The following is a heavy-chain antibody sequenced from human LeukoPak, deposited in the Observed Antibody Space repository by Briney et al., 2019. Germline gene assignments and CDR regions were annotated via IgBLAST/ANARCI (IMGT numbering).Heavy chain of an antibody. CDR3: ARVLEGYFDY. CDR1: GFTVSRNY. D-gene: IGHD1-1*01. Sequence: PGGSLRLSCAASGFTVSRNYMSWVRQAPGKGLEWVLVIYADGTTYYADSVKGRFTISRDNSKNTLYLQMNSLRAEDTAVYYCARVLEGYFDYWGQGTLVTVSS. CDR2: IYADGTT. V-gene: IGHV3-53*01. J-gene: IGHJ4*02.